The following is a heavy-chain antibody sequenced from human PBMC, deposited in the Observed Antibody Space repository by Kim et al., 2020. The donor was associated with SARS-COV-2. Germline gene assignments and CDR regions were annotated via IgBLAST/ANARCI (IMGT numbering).Heavy chain of an antibody. J-gene: IGHJ6*02. Sequence: SETLSLTCTVSGGSISSYYWSWIRQPPGKGLEWIGYIYYSGSTNYNPSLKSRVTISVDTSKNQFSLKLSSVTAADTAVYYCARDYRTANYYGMDVWGQGT. D-gene: IGHD5-18*01. CDR2: IYYSGST. CDR3: ARDYRTANYYGMDV. CDR1: GGSISSYY. V-gene: IGHV4-59*01.